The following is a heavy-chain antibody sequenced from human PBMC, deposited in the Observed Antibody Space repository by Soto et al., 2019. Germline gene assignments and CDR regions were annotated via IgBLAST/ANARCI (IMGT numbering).Heavy chain of an antibody. CDR1: GASISSGGYY. CDR3: ASGENSSGANYYYYYYMDV. V-gene: IGHV4-31*03. CDR2: IYYSGST. Sequence: SETLSLTCTVSGASISSGGYYWSWIRQHPGKGLEWIGYIYYSGSTYYNPSLKSRVTISVDTSKNQPSLKLSSVTAADTAVYYCASGENSSGANYYYYYYMDVWGKGTTVTVSS. D-gene: IGHD6-19*01. J-gene: IGHJ6*03.